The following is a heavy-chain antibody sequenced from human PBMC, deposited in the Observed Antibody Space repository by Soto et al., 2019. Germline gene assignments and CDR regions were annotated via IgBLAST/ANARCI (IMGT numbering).Heavy chain of an antibody. CDR2: ISPYNGNT. Sequence: QVQLVQSGAEVKKPGASVKVSCKASGYTFTSYGITSVRQAPGQGLEWMGWISPYNGNTKYAQKFQGRVTMTTDTSTSTAYMDLRSLRSDDTAVYYFARELNLGLAAGWGQGTLVTVSS. V-gene: IGHV1-18*01. D-gene: IGHD6-13*01. CDR1: GYTFTSYG. CDR3: ARELNLGLAAG. J-gene: IGHJ4*02.